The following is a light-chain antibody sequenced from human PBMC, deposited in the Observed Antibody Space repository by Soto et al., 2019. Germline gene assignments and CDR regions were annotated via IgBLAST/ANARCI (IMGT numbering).Light chain of an antibody. V-gene: IGKV1-5*01. J-gene: IGKJ1*01. CDR2: DVS. Sequence: DIQMTQSPSTLSASIGDIVTITCRASQNIRNWLAWYQQKPVKAPKLLIYDVSSLESGVQPRFSGSGSGTEFTLTIRGLQPDDFATYYCQQYDSYWTCGQGTKVDIK. CDR1: QNIRNW. CDR3: QQYDSYWT.